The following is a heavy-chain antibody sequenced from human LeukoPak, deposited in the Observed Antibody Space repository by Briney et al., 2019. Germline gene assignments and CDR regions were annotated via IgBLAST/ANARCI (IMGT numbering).Heavy chain of an antibody. J-gene: IGHJ4*02. CDR2: FDPEDGET. D-gene: IGHD2-15*01. CDR3: ARAPPDCSGGSCYFDY. Sequence: GASVKVSCKVSGYTLTELSMHWVRQAPGKGLEWMGGFDPEDGETIYTQKFQGRVTITADKSTSTAYMELSSLRSEDTAVYYCARAPPDCSGGSCYFDYWGQGTLVTVSS. CDR1: GYTLTELS. V-gene: IGHV1-24*01.